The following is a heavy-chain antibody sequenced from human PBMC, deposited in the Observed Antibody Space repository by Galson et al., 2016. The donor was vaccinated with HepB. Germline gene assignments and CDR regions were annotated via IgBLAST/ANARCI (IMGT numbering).Heavy chain of an antibody. J-gene: IGHJ6*02. V-gene: IGHV5-51*01. CDR2: IYPGDFDT. CDR3: TGSLTGSYDVWGAIYNYYAMDV. D-gene: IGHD3-3*01. Sequence: QSGAEVKTSGESLKISCRGSGYTFDSYWIGWVRQMPGKGLEWMGIIYPGDFDTRYGPSFQGQVTISVDKSISTAYLQWSGLTASDTAIYYCTGSLTGSYDVWGAIYNYYAMDVWGQGTTVTVS. CDR1: GYTFDSYW.